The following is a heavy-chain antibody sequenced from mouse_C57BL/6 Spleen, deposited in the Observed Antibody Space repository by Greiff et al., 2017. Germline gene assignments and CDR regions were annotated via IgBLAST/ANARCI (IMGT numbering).Heavy chain of an antibody. V-gene: IGHV1-22*01. J-gene: IGHJ2*01. CDR3: ARLLRKGFDY. Sequence: VQLQQSGPELVKPGASVKMSCKASGYTFTDYNMHWVKQSPGKSLEWIGYINPNNGGTSYNQKFKGKATLTVNKSSSTAYMELRSLTSEDSAVYYCARLLRKGFDYWGQGTTVTVSS. CDR2: INPNNGGT. CDR1: GYTFTDYN.